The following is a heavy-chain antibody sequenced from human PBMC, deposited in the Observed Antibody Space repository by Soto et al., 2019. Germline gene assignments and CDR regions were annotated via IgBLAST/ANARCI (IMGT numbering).Heavy chain of an antibody. CDR3: VRDGTKTLRDWFDP. J-gene: IGHJ5*02. V-gene: IGHV4-4*07. CDR2: IYATGTT. CDR1: GASISCFY. D-gene: IGHD1-1*01. Sequence: SETLSLTCAVSGASISCFYWSWIRKSAGKGLEWIGRIYATGTTDYNPSLKSRVMMSVDTSKKQFSLKLRSVTAADTAVYYCVRDGTKTLRDWFDPWGQGISVTVSS.